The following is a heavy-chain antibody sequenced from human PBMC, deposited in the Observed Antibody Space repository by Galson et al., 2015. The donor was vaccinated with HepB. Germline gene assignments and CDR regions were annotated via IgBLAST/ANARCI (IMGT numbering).Heavy chain of an antibody. CDR1: GFTFSSYA. D-gene: IGHD4-17*01. V-gene: IGHV3-64D*06. Sequence: SLRLSCAASGFTFSSYAMHWVRQAPGKGLEYVSAISSNGGSTYYADSVKGRFTISRDNSKNTLYLQMSSLRAEDTAVYYCVKEGSMFTVIYFDYWGQGTLVTVSS. CDR3: VKEGSMFTVIYFDY. J-gene: IGHJ4*02. CDR2: ISSNGGST.